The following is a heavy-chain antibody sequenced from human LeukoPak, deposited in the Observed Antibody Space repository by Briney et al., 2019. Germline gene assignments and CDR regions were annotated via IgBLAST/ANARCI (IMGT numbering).Heavy chain of an antibody. J-gene: IGHJ4*02. V-gene: IGHV3-30*04. CDR2: ISYDGSNK. CDR1: GFTFSSYA. Sequence: GRSLRLSCAASGFTFSSYAMHWVRQAPGKGLEWVAVISYDGSNKYYADSVKGRFTISRDNSKNTLYLQMNSLRAEDTAVYYCARAPTVVTPFDYWGQGTLVTVSS. CDR3: ARAPTVVTPFDY. D-gene: IGHD4-17*01.